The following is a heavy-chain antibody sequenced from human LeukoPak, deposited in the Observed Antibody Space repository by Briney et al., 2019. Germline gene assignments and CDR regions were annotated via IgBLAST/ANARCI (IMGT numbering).Heavy chain of an antibody. CDR1: GGSLSSYY. D-gene: IGHD6-19*01. V-gene: IGHV4-59*01. Sequence: PSETLSLTCTVSGGSLSSYYWSWIRQPPGKGREWIGYIYYSGSTNYNPSLKSRVTISVDTTKNQSFLKVSSVTGADTAVYYCAREEGPGYSSRWYYFDYWGQGTLVTVSS. CDR3: AREEGPGYSSRWYYFDY. J-gene: IGHJ4*02. CDR2: IYYSGST.